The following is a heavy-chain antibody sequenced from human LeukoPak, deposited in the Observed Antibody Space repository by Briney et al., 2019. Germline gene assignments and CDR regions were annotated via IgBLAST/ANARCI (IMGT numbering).Heavy chain of an antibody. CDR2: ISGSGGST. CDR3: AKVVVVVPAPGAFDI. J-gene: IGHJ3*02. CDR1: GFTFSSYA. Sequence: GRSLRLSCAASGFTFSSYAMSWVRQAPGKGLEWVSAISGSGGSTYYADSVKGRFTISRDNSKNTLYLQMNSLRAEDTAVYYCAKVVVVVPAPGAFDIWGQGTMVTVSS. D-gene: IGHD2-2*01. V-gene: IGHV3-23*01.